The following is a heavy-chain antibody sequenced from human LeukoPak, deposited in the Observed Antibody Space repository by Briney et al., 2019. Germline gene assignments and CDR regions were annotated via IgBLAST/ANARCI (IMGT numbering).Heavy chain of an antibody. D-gene: IGHD3-16*02. CDR3: ARGPRHIYDYVWGSYRDHNYYYYYMDV. Sequence: PSETLSLTCAVYGGSFSGYYWSWIRQPPGKGLEWIGEINHSGSTNYNPSLKSRVTISVDTSKNQFSLKLSSVTAADTAVYYCARGPRHIYDYVWGSYRDHNYYYYYMDVWGKGTTVTVSS. CDR2: INHSGST. V-gene: IGHV4-34*01. CDR1: GGSFSGYY. J-gene: IGHJ6*03.